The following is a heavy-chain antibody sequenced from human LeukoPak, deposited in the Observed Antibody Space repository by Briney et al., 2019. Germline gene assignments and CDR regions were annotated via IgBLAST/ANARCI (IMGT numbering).Heavy chain of an antibody. CDR3: AIGGDSTTSCYRCFNY. CDR2: IYPDDSDT. D-gene: IGHD2-2*02. J-gene: IGHJ4*02. CDR1: GDSFRNDW. Sequence: GESLKISCKGFGDSFRNDWIGWVRQMPGKGLEWMGIIYPDDSDTRYSPSFQGQVTISADKSISTAYLQWSSLKASDTAIYYCAIGGDSTTSCYRCFNYWGQGTLVTVSS. V-gene: IGHV5-51*01.